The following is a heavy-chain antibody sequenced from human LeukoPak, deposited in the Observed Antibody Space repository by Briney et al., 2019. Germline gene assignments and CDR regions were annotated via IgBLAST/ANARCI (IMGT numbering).Heavy chain of an antibody. CDR3: ARDGYSSSWYSNNWFDP. J-gene: IGHJ5*02. D-gene: IGHD6-13*01. CDR2: ISAYNGNT. V-gene: IGHV1-18*01. CDR1: GYTFTSYG. Sequence: ASVKVSCKASGYTFTSYGISWVRQAPGQGLEWMGWISAYNGNTNYAQKPQGRVTMTTDTSTSTAYMELRSLRSDDTAVYYCARDGYSSSWYSNNWFDPWGQGTLVTVSS.